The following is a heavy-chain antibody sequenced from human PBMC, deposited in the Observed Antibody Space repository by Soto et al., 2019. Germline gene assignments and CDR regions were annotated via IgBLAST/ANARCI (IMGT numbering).Heavy chain of an antibody. Sequence: QVQLQQWGAGLLKPSETLSLTCAVYGGSFSGYYWSWIRQPPGKGLEWIGEINHSGSTNYNPSLKSRVTISVDTSKNQFSLKLSSVTAADTAVYYCARALRLANWFDPWGQGTLVTVSS. CDR1: GGSFSGYY. CDR2: INHSGST. CDR3: ARALRLANWFDP. J-gene: IGHJ5*02. D-gene: IGHD2-15*01. V-gene: IGHV4-34*01.